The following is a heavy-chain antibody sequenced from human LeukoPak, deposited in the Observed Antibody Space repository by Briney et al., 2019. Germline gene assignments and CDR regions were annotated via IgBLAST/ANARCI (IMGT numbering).Heavy chain of an antibody. CDR2: INHSGST. CDR3: ARDGGYAQQPFYY. J-gene: IGHJ4*02. D-gene: IGHD6-13*01. CDR1: GGSFSGYY. Sequence: RTSETLSLTCAVYGGSFSGYYWSWIRQPPGKGLEWIGEINHSGSTNYNPSLKSRVTMSVDTSKNQFSLKLSSVTAADTAVYYCARDGGYAQQPFYYWGQGTLVTVFS. V-gene: IGHV4-34*01.